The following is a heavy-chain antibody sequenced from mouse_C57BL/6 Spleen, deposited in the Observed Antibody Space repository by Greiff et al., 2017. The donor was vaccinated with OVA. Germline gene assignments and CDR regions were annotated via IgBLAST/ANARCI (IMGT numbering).Heavy chain of an antibody. V-gene: IGHV1-82*01. CDR3: ARDYGSPFAY. Sequence: VMLVESGPELVKPGASVKISCKASGYAFSSSWMNWVKQRPGKGLEWIGRMYPGDGDTNYNGKFKGKATLTADKSSSTAYMQLSSLTSEDSAVYFCARDYGSPFAYWGQGTLVTVSA. J-gene: IGHJ3*01. D-gene: IGHD1-1*01. CDR2: MYPGDGDT. CDR1: GYAFSSSW.